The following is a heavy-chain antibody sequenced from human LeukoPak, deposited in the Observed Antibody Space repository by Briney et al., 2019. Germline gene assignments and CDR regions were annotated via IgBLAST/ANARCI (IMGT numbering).Heavy chain of an antibody. J-gene: IGHJ4*02. D-gene: IGHD5-24*01. V-gene: IGHV4-59*01. CDR3: ARGLGDGYNWVYFDY. CDR1: GGSISSYY. CDR2: IYYSGST. Sequence: SETLSLTCTVSGGSISSYYWSWIRQPPGKGLEWIGYIYYSGSTNYNPSLRSRVTISVDTSKNQFSLKLSSVTAADTAVYYCARGLGDGYNWVYFDYWGQGTLVTVSS.